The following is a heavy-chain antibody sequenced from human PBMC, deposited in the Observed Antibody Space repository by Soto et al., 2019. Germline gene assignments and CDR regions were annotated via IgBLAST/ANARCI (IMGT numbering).Heavy chain of an antibody. D-gene: IGHD3-22*01. CDR2: ISGSGGST. J-gene: IGHJ4*02. V-gene: IGHV3-23*01. CDR1: GFTFSSYA. Sequence: PGGSLRLSCAASGFTFSSYAMSWVRQAPGKGLEWVSAISGSGGSTYYADSVKGRFTISRDNSKNTLYLQMNSLRAEDTAVYYCAKDTGVTMIVVVSDFDYWGQGTLVTVSS. CDR3: AKDTGVTMIVVVSDFDY.